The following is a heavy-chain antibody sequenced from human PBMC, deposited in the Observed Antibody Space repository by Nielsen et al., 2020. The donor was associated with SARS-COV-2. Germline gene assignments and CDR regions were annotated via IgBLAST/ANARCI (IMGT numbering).Heavy chain of an antibody. Sequence: SQTLSLTCAISGDSVSSNSAAWNWIRQSPSRGLEWLGRTYYRSKWYNDYAVSVKSRITINPDTSKNQFSLQLNSVTPEDTAVYYCARDAHSGGPYYYYYMDVWGKGTTVTVSS. D-gene: IGHD6-19*01. CDR3: ARDAHSGGPYYYYYMDV. CDR2: TYYRSKWYN. J-gene: IGHJ6*03. V-gene: IGHV6-1*01. CDR1: GDSVSSNSAA.